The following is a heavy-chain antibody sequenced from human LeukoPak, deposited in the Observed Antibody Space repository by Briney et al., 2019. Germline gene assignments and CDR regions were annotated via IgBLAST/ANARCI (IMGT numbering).Heavy chain of an antibody. CDR2: INPNSGGT. CDR1: GYTFTGYY. J-gene: IGHJ4*02. D-gene: IGHD3-3*01. Sequence: ASVKVSCKASGYTFTGYYMHWVRQAPGQGLEWMGWINPNSGGTNYAQKFQGRVTMTRDTSISTAYMELSRLRSDDTAVYYCARGREYWYYDFWSSYYSIDYWGQGTLVTVSS. V-gene: IGHV1-2*02. CDR3: ARGREYWYYDFWSSYYSIDY.